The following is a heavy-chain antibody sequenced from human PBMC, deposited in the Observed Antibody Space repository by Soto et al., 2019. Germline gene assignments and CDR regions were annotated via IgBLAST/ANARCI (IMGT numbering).Heavy chain of an antibody. V-gene: IGHV3-7*03. D-gene: IGHD5-18*01. CDR2: IKQDGSEK. Sequence: AGGSLRLSCAASGFTFSSYWISWVRQAPWKGLEWVANIKQDGSEKYYVDSVKGRFTISRDNAKNSLYLQMNSLRAEDTAVYYCATVDTDMVADYCGQGTLVTVSS. J-gene: IGHJ4*02. CDR1: GFTFSSYW. CDR3: ATVDTDMVADY.